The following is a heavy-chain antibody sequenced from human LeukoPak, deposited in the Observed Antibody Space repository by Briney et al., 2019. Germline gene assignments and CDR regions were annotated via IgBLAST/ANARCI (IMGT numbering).Heavy chain of an antibody. J-gene: IGHJ4*02. Sequence: PGGSLSLSCAASGFTFSDYYMSWIRQAPGKGLEWVSYISSSSYTNYADSVKGRFTISRDNAKNSLYLQMNSLRAEDTAVYYCARTEIDDYGDPCFDYWGQGTLVTVSS. D-gene: IGHD4-17*01. V-gene: IGHV3-11*06. CDR3: ARTEIDDYGDPCFDY. CDR1: GFTFSDYY. CDR2: ISSSSYT.